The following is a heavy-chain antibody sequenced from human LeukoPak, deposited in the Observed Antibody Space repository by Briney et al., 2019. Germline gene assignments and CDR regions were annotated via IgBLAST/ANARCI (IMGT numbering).Heavy chain of an antibody. D-gene: IGHD5-18*01. V-gene: IGHV3-30*18. CDR1: GFTFSNYG. Sequence: GRSLRLSCAASGFTFSNYGMHWVRQAPGKGLEWVALISYDGGKKYYADSVKGRFTISRDNSKNTLYLQLNSLIPEDTAVYYCAKGRQQWSTFDALDIGGQGTMATVSS. J-gene: IGHJ3*02. CDR2: ISYDGGKK. CDR3: AKGRQQWSTFDALDI.